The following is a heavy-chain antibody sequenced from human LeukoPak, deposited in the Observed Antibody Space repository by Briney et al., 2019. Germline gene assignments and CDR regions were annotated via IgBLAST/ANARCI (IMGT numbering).Heavy chain of an antibody. CDR1: GFTFSGYW. CDR3: ARVYRTYYDTLIDV. V-gene: IGHV3-7*01. J-gene: IGHJ6*03. D-gene: IGHD3-9*01. CDR2: IKQDGSEK. Sequence: GGSLRLSCAASGFTFSGYWMSWVRQAPGKGLEWVANIKQDGSEKYYVDSVKGRFTISRDNAKTSLYLQMNSLRAEDTAVYYCARVYRTYYDTLIDVWGKGTTVTVSS.